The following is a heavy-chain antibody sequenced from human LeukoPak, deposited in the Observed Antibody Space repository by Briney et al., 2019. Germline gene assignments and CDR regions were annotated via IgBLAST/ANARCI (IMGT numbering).Heavy chain of an antibody. Sequence: GASVKVSCKTSGYTFTNYGVSWVRQAPGQGLEWMGWINTNSGNPTYAQGFTGRFVFSLDTSVSTAYLQISSLEAEDTAVYYCAREVLRFDYWGQGTLVTVSS. CDR2: INTNSGNP. CDR3: AREVLRFDY. D-gene: IGHD3-9*01. V-gene: IGHV7-4-1*02. J-gene: IGHJ4*02. CDR1: GYTFTNYG.